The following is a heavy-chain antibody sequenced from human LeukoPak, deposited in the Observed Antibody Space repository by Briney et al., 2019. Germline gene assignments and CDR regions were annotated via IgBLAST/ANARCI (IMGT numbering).Heavy chain of an antibody. J-gene: IGHJ4*02. CDR3: AKRGVVIRVILVGFHKQAYYFDS. Sequence: GGSLRLSCAVSGITLSNYGMSWVRQAPGKGLEWVAGISDSGGSTNYADSVKGRFTISRDNAKNTLYLQMDSLRAEDTAVYFCAKRGVVIRVILVGFHKQAYYFDSWGQGALVTVSS. CDR2: ISDSGGST. V-gene: IGHV3-23*01. CDR1: GITLSNYG. D-gene: IGHD3-10*01.